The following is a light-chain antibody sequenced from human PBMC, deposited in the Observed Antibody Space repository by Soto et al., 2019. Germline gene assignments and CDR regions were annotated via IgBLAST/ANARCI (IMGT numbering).Light chain of an antibody. V-gene: IGLV2-8*01. J-gene: IGLJ2*01. CDR1: SSDVGDYNY. Sequence: QSALTQPPSASGSPGQSVTISCTGTSSDVGDYNYVSWYQHYPGTAPKLMIYEVTKRPSGVPDRFSGSKSGNTASLTVSGLQAEYEADYYCSSYAGSNNFVIFGGGTKLTVL. CDR3: SSYAGSNNFVI. CDR2: EVT.